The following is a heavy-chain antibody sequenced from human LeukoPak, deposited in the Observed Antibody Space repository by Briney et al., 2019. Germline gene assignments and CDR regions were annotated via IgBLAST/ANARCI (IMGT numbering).Heavy chain of an antibody. CDR2: IWYDGSNK. J-gene: IGHJ4*02. D-gene: IGHD6-19*01. V-gene: IGHV3-33*01. CDR3: ARGSGSY. CDR1: GFTFSSYG. Sequence: PGRSLRLSCAASGFTFSSYGMHWVRQAPGKGLEWVAVIWYDGSNKYYADSVKGRFTISRDNSKNTLYLQMNSLKAEDTAVYYCARGSGSYWGQGTLVTVSS.